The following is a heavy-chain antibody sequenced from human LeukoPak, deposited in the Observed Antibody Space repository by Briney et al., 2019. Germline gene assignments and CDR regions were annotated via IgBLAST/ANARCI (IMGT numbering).Heavy chain of an antibody. CDR1: GFSFSDSY. V-gene: IGHV3-11*04. CDR2: ISGSGSDI. J-gene: IGHJ5*02. Sequence: GGSLRLSCVVSGFSFSDSYMTWIRQTPGKGLEWLAYISGSGSDIYYADSVKGRFTISRDNAKNSLYLQMNSLRAEDTAVYYCARIDSYCGGDCYSGWFDPWGQGTLVTVSS. D-gene: IGHD2-21*02. CDR3: ARIDSYCGGDCYSGWFDP.